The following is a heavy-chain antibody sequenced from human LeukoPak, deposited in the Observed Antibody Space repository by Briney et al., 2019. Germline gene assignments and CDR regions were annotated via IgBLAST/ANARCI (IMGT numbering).Heavy chain of an antibody. CDR3: ARGRYVTRLGI. V-gene: IGHV4-34*01. Sequence: SETLSLTCAVYGASFSDSCWSCIRQSPEKGLEWIGEINNSGSTSYNPSLNSRVIMPVDRSKNQFSLRLTSVTAADTAVYYCARGRYVTRLGIWGQGTLVTVSS. J-gene: IGHJ1*01. D-gene: IGHD3-16*01. CDR2: INNSGST. CDR1: GASFSDSC.